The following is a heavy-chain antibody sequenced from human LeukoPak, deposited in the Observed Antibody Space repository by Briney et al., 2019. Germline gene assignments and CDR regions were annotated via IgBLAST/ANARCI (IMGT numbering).Heavy chain of an antibody. V-gene: IGHV4-39*01. J-gene: IGHJ4*02. D-gene: IGHD6-6*01. CDR3: ARRDRVVAALDY. Sequence: PSETLSLTCTVSGGSISSSSYYWGWIRQPPGKGLEWIGSIYYSGSTYYNPSLKSRVTISVDTSKNQFSLKLSSVTAADTAVYYCARRDRVVAALDYWGQGTLVTVSS. CDR1: GGSISSSSYY. CDR2: IYYSGST.